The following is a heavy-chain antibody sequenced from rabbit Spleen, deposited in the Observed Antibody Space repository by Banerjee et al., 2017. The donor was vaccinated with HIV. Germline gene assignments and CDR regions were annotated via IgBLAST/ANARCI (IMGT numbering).Heavy chain of an antibody. CDR2: IAGSSSGFT. D-gene: IGHD8-1*01. CDR1: GFSFSSSDY. CDR3: ARDTGSSFSSYGMDL. Sequence: QDHLKESGGGLVQPEGSLALTCKASGFSFSSSDYICWVRQAPGKGLEWISCIAGSSSGFTYSATWAKGRFTISKTSSTTVTLQMTSLTVADTATYFCARDTGSSFSSYGMDLWGQGTLVTVS. J-gene: IGHJ6*01. V-gene: IGHV1S45*01.